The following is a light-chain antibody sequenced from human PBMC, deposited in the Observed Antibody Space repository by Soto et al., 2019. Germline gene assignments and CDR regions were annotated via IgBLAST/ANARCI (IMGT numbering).Light chain of an antibody. J-gene: IGKJ5*01. V-gene: IGKV3-20*01. CDR2: DTS. CDR1: QSLSNSF. CDR3: KQYGTSEII. Sequence: IVLTQSPGTLSLSPGERATLSCRASQSLSNSFIAWYQQKPGQAPRLLIYDTSSRATGIQDRFSGSGSGTDFTLTIRRLEPEDFSVFYCKQYGTSEIIFGQGTRLEIK.